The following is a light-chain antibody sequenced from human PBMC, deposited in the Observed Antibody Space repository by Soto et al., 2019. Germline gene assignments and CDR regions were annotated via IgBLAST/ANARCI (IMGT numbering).Light chain of an antibody. V-gene: IGKV3-20*01. J-gene: IGKJ3*01. Sequence: EIVLTQSPGTLSLSPGERATLSCRASQTISSSYLAWYQQKPGQAPRLLIYAASTRATGIPDRFSGSGSETDFTLTINRLEPEDFAVYFCQQFGGSPLFTFGPGTKVDIK. CDR2: AAS. CDR1: QTISSSY. CDR3: QQFGGSPLFT.